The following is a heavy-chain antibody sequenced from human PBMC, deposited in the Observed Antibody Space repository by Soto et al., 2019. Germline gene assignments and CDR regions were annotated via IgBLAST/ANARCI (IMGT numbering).Heavy chain of an antibody. CDR2: IYYSGST. CDR1: GGSISSGGYY. V-gene: IGHV4-31*03. Sequence: KTAETLSLTCTVSGGSISSGGYYWSWIRQHPGKGLEWIGYIYYSGSTYYNPSLKSRVTISVDTSKNQFPLKLSSVTAADTAVYYCARDQYDSSGYYPHYYGTDVWGQGTTVTVSS. J-gene: IGHJ6*02. CDR3: ARDQYDSSGYYPHYYGTDV. D-gene: IGHD3-22*01.